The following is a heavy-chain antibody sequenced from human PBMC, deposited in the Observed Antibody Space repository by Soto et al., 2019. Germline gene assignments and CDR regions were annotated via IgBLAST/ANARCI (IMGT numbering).Heavy chain of an antibody. Sequence: SQTLSLTCAISGDSVSSNSAAWNWIRQSPSRGLEWLGRTYYRSKWYNDYTVSVNSRITINPDTYKNQFSLQMNSVTPEDTSVYYCARAPGYDHYHYYGMDVWGQGTTVTVSS. CDR2: TYYRSKWYN. CDR1: GDSVSSNSAA. CDR3: ARAPGYDHYHYYGMDV. D-gene: IGHD3-3*01. J-gene: IGHJ6*02. V-gene: IGHV6-1*01.